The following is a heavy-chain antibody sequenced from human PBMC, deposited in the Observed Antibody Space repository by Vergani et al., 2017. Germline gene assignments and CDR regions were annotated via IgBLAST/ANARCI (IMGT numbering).Heavy chain of an antibody. V-gene: IGHV1-46*03. Sequence: QVQLVQSGAEVKKPGSSVKVSCKASGYTFTTHWMHWVRQAPGQGLEWMGIINPSDGSRTSAQKFQGRVIMTRNISTSTVYMERSSLRSEDTAVYYCSRDHSDTTGKGVWWFDPWGQGTLVTVSS. CDR1: GYTFTTHW. D-gene: IGHD1-1*01. J-gene: IGHJ5*02. CDR3: SRDHSDTTGKGVWWFDP. CDR2: INPSDGSR.